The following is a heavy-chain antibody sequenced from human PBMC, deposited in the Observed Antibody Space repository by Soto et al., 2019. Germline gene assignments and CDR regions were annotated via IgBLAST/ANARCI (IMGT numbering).Heavy chain of an antibody. V-gene: IGHV4-31*03. CDR2: VYYSGSI. CDR3: ARGYVARYYYSSRTYPTDMDV. D-gene: IGHD3-10*01. Sequence: QVQLQESGPGLVKPSQTLSLTCTVSGGSISSGDYYWSWIRQHPGKGLEWIGSVYYSGSIYYNPSLKSRVTISVDTSKNQFSLRLSSGSVADTALYYCARGYVARYYYSSRTYPTDMDVWGQGTTVTVSS. CDR1: GGSISSGDYY. J-gene: IGHJ6*02.